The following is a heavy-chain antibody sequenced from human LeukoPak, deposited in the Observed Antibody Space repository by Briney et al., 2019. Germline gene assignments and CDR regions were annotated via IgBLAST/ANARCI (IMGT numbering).Heavy chain of an antibody. CDR3: ARDTTGTGD. Sequence: SETLSLTCTVSGGSISSSRYYWGWIRQPPGKGLEWIGSISYSGSTYYNPSLKSRVTISVDKSKNQFSLKLSSVTAADTAVYYCARDTTGTGDWGQGTLVTVSS. CDR2: ISYSGST. D-gene: IGHD1-14*01. V-gene: IGHV4-39*07. J-gene: IGHJ4*02. CDR1: GGSISSSRYY.